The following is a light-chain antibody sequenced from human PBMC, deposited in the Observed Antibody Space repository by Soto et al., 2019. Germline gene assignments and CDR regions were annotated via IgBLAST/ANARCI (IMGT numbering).Light chain of an antibody. CDR2: ATS. V-gene: IGKV3-20*01. CDR3: HQYDKSPRT. CDR1: QSVSTGY. J-gene: IGKJ1*01. Sequence: EIVLTQSPGTVSLSPGERATLSCRASQSVSTGYLTWYQQKPGQAPRLLIYATSNRATGIPDRFSGSGSGTDFTLTISRLEPEDFAVYFCHQYDKSPRTFGQGTKVEI.